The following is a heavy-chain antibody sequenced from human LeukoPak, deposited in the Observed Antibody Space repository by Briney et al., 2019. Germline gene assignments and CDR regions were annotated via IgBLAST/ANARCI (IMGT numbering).Heavy chain of an antibody. D-gene: IGHD3-22*01. J-gene: IGHJ4*02. CDR3: AKDEGPYYYDSSGPSPFDY. Sequence: GGSLRLSCAASGFTFSSYAMSWVRQAPGKGLEWVSAISGSGGSTYYAYSVKGRFTISRDNSKNTLYLQMNSLRAEDTAVYYCAKDEGPYYYDSSGPSPFDYWGQGTLVTVSS. CDR2: ISGSGGST. V-gene: IGHV3-23*01. CDR1: GFTFSSYA.